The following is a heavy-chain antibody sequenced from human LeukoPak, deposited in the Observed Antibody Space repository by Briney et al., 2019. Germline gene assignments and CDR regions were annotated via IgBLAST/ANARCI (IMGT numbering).Heavy chain of an antibody. V-gene: IGHV1-69*13. CDR1: GGTFSSYA. CDR3: ASEDCSGGSCHANGYFDY. D-gene: IGHD2-15*01. Sequence: SVKVSCKASGGTFSSYAISWVRQAPGQGLGWMGGITPIFGTANYAQKFQGRVTITADESTSTAYMELSSLRSEDTAVYYCASEDCSGGSCHANGYFDYWGQGTLVTVSS. J-gene: IGHJ4*02. CDR2: ITPIFGTA.